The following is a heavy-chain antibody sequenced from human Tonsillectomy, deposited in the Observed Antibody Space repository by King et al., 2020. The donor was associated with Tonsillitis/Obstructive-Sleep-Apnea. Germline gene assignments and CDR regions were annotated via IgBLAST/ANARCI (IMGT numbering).Heavy chain of an antibody. D-gene: IGHD3-10*02. J-gene: IGHJ4*02. CDR2: INPSDGFT. CDR3: ARDDVGGRYMDS. CDR1: GYTFTRYY. Sequence: QLVQSGAEVKTPGASVKVSCKASGYTFTRYYIHWVRQARGQGLEWMGIINPSDGFTTYAQKFQGRVTMTTDTSASTVYLQLSSLRSEDTAVYYCARDDVGGRYMDSGGQEPLVTVS. V-gene: IGHV1-46*01.